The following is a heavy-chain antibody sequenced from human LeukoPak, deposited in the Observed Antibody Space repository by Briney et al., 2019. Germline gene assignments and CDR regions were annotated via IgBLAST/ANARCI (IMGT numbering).Heavy chain of an antibody. CDR3: ASHTSFYYDATGYQGALGS. J-gene: IGHJ5*02. Sequence: SETLSLTCTVSGASISSSNYYWGWIRQAPGKGLEWIGSIYYSGSTYYKSSLKSRVTISADTSKNQFSLKVYSVIAADTAVYYCASHTSFYYDATGYQGALGSWGQGTLVTVSS. D-gene: IGHD3-22*01. CDR2: IYYSGST. CDR1: GASISSSNYY. V-gene: IGHV4-39*01.